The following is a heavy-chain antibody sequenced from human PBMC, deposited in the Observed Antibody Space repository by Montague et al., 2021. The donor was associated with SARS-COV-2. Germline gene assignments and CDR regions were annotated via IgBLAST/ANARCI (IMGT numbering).Heavy chain of an antibody. Sequence: SETLSLTCAVYGGSFSGYYWSWIRQPPGKGLEWIGEINHSGSTNYNPSLKSRVTISVDTSKNQFSLKLSSVTAADTAVYYCARVSKQHIVVVIAIVYYYYYMDVWGKGTTVTVSS. J-gene: IGHJ6*03. D-gene: IGHD2-21*01. CDR3: ARVSKQHIVVVIAIVYYYYYMDV. CDR1: GGSFSGYY. CDR2: INHSGST. V-gene: IGHV4-34*01.